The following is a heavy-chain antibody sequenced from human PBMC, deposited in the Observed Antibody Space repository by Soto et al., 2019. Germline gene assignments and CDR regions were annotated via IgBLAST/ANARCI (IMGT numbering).Heavy chain of an antibody. J-gene: IGHJ4*02. D-gene: IGHD5-18*01. CDR1: GYRFTTFY. CDR2: MNLDTGGT. V-gene: IGHV1-2*06. Sequence: ASVKVSCKASGYRFTTFYIHWVRQAPGQGLEWMGRMNLDTGGTTYAQKFQGRVTMTRDTSISTAYMEVTNLKSDDTAIYYCARDGNFAFRGYSFGFDFWGQGTLVTVPS. CDR3: ARDGNFAFRGYSFGFDF.